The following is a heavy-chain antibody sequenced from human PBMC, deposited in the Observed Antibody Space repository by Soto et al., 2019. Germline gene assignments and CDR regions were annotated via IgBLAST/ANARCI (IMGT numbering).Heavy chain of an antibody. Sequence: PGGSLRLSCGTSGFTFGNYGMGWVRQAPGKGLEWVSGLSSSGGRTYYADSVKGRFTISRDNSKNTLFLQMNSLRAEDTAVYYCAKVANSGVVIEYFDYWGQGSLVTVSS. D-gene: IGHD3-3*01. J-gene: IGHJ4*02. CDR3: AKVANSGVVIEYFDY. CDR2: LSSSGGRT. V-gene: IGHV3-23*01. CDR1: GFTFGNYG.